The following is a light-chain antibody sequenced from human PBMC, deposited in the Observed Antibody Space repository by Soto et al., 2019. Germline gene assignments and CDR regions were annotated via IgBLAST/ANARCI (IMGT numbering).Light chain of an antibody. CDR3: QAWGTSAV. CDR2: LKSDGSH. CDR1: SGQSSYA. V-gene: IGLV4-69*01. Sequence: QPVLTQSPSASASLGASVKLTCTLSSGQSSYAIAWYQQQPGKGPRFLMKLKSDGSHTKGDGIPDRLSGSSSGAERHLTISGLQSDDEGDYYCQAWGTSAVFGGGTQLTVL. J-gene: IGLJ7*01.